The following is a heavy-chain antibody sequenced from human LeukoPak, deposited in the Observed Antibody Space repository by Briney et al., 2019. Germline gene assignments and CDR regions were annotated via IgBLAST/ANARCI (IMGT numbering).Heavy chain of an antibody. D-gene: IGHD6-19*01. CDR1: GYSFTSYW. Sequence: RGESLKISCKGSGYSFTSYWIGWVRQMPGKGLEWMGIIYPGDSDTRYSPSFQGQVTISADKSISTVYLQWSSLKTSDTAMYYCARQGGRGWYAGAYYFDYWGQGTLVTVSS. CDR3: ARQGGRGWYAGAYYFDY. CDR2: IYPGDSDT. J-gene: IGHJ4*02. V-gene: IGHV5-51*01.